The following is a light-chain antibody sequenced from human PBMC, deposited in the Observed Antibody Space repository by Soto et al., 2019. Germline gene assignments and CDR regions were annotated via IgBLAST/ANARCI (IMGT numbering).Light chain of an antibody. J-gene: IGKJ3*01. Sequence: EIVMTQSPATLSVSPGEIANLSCSASQSFSSSYLAWYQQKPGQAPRLLIYGASSRPTGIPDRFSGSGSGTDFTLTIRSLEPEDFAVYYCQQRSNWPPFNCGPGTKGDI. CDR2: GAS. V-gene: IGKV3D-20*02. CDR1: QSFSSSY. CDR3: QQRSNWPPFN.